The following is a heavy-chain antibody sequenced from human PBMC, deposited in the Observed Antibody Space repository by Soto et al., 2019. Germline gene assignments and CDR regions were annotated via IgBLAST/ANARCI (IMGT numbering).Heavy chain of an antibody. CDR2: ISGGGYST. D-gene: IGHD6-19*01. CDR1: GFTFSNNA. V-gene: IGHV3-23*01. CDR3: AKAAGVHSDSGPGE. Sequence: GGSLRLSCAASGFTFSNNAMSWVRQGPGKGLEWVSGISGGGYSTYYADSVKGRFTISRDDSKNTLYLQMNSLRAEDTAVYYCAKAAGVHSDSGPGEGGQGTLVTVSS. J-gene: IGHJ4*02.